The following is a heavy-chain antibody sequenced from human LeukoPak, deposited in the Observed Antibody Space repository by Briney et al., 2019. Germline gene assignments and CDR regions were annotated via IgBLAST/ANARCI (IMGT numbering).Heavy chain of an antibody. Sequence: GGSLRLSCAASGFTFSSYGMAWVRQAPGKGLEWVSTISGRGDNTYYADSVKGRFTISRDNSRKTLNLQMNSLRTEDTAIYYCAKEDDYGDYWGQGTLVTVSS. CDR1: GFTFSSYG. V-gene: IGHV3-23*01. CDR3: AKEDDYGDY. J-gene: IGHJ4*02. CDR2: ISGRGDNT.